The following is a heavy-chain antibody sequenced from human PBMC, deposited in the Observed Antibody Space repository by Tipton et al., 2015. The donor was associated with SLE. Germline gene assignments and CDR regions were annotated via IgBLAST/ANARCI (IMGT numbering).Heavy chain of an antibody. J-gene: IGHJ4*02. CDR1: GYSISSGYY. Sequence: TLSLTCAVSGYSISSGYYWGWIRQPPGKGLEWIGSIYHSGSTYYNPSLKSRVTISVDTSKNQFSLKLSSVTAADTAVYYCAREAYSSGPWDFDYWGQGTLVTVSS. V-gene: IGHV4-38-2*02. D-gene: IGHD6-19*01. CDR2: IYHSGST. CDR3: AREAYSSGPWDFDY.